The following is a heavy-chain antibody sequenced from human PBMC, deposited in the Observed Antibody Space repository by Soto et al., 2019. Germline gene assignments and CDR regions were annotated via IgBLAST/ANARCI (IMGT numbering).Heavy chain of an antibody. CDR1: GFTFSSYA. J-gene: IGHJ6*02. V-gene: IGHV3-30-3*01. Sequence: PGGSLRLSCAASGFTFSSYAMHWVRQAPGKGLEWVAVISYDGSNKYYADSVKGRFTISRDNSKNTLYLQMNSLRAEDTAVYYCARDRYYYDSSGYYYMGYYGMDVWGQGTTVTVSS. CDR2: ISYDGSNK. D-gene: IGHD3-22*01. CDR3: ARDRYYYDSSGYYYMGYYGMDV.